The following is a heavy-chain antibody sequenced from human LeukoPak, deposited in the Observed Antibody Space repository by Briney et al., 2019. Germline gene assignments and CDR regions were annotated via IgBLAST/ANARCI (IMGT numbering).Heavy chain of an antibody. V-gene: IGHV4-34*01. J-gene: IGHJ4*02. Sequence: SETLSLTCAVYGGSFSGYYWSWIRQPPGKGLEWIGEINHSGSTNYNPSLKSRVPISVDPSKNQFSLKLSSVTAADTAVYYCARYDSSGHFDYWGQGTLVTVSS. CDR3: ARYDSSGHFDY. CDR1: GGSFSGYY. D-gene: IGHD3-22*01. CDR2: INHSGST.